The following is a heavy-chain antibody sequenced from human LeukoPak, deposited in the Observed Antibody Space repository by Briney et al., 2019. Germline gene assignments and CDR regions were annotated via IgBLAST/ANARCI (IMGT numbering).Heavy chain of an antibody. Sequence: GGSLRLSCAASGFTFSSYSMNWVRQAPGKGLEWVSYISSSSSTIYYADSVKGRFTISRDNAKNSLYLQMNSLRAEDTAVYYCARTTHVAGIDYWGQGTLVTVSS. J-gene: IGHJ4*02. CDR3: ARTTHVAGIDY. CDR2: ISSSSSTI. V-gene: IGHV3-48*01. CDR1: GFTFSSYS. D-gene: IGHD6-19*01.